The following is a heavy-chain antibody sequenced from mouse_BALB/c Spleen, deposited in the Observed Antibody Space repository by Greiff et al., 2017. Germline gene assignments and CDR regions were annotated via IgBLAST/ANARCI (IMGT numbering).Heavy chain of an antibody. CDR2: IWGGGST. D-gene: IGHD2-14*01. CDR1: GFSLSRYS. V-gene: IGHV2-6-4*01. CDR3: ARGRYDGRPYYYAMDY. J-gene: IGHJ4*01. Sequence: VMLVESGPGLVAPSQSLSITCTVSGFSLSRYSVHWVRQPPGKGLEWLGMIWGGGSTDYNSALKSRLSISKDNSKSQVFLKMNSLQTDDTAMYYCARGRYDGRPYYYAMDYWGQGTSVTVSS.